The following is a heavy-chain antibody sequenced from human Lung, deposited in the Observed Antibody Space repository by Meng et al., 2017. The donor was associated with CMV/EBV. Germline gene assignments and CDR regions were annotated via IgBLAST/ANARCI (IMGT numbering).Heavy chain of an antibody. D-gene: IGHD2-2*01. J-gene: IGHJ4*02. CDR2: LYPDGST. V-gene: IGHV4-4*07. CDR1: SDSITNYF. Sequence: RGPGPRRVNPSETLSHPCIVPSDSITNYFWSWVRQPAGKGLEWIGRLYPDGSTDYNPSLSSRLTLSLDTSKIRFSLKLRSVTAADTAIYYCARTPVRFCNTHMCYAFDYWGQGALVTVSS. CDR3: ARTPVRFCNTHMCYAFDY.